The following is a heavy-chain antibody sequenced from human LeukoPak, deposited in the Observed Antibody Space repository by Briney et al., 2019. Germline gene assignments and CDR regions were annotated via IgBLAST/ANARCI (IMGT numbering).Heavy chain of an antibody. J-gene: IGHJ4*02. D-gene: IGHD3-10*01. Sequence: VGSLRLSCAASGFTVRDSYMSWVRQAPGKRLEWLAFIYVSGTTFYAASVKGRFTISRDNSKNTVYLQMNNLRAEDTALYYCGRHAYGGSPPLSWGQGALVTVSS. V-gene: IGHV3-53*01. CDR2: IYVSGTT. CDR3: GRHAYGGSPPLS. CDR1: GFTVRDSY.